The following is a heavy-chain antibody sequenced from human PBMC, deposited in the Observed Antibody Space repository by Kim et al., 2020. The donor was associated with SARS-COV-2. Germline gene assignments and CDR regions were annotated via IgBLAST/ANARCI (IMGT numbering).Heavy chain of an antibody. J-gene: IGHJ6*03. V-gene: IGHV1-69*13. CDR2: INPIFGTA. D-gene: IGHD3-10*01. CDR3: AREVPLWFRELLLNYMGF. CDR1: GGTFSSYA. Sequence: SVKVSCKASGGTFSSYAISWVRQAPGQGLEWMGGINPIFGTANYAQKFQGRFTMTADESTSTAYMELSSLRYEDTAVYSCAREVPLWFRELLLNYMGFW.